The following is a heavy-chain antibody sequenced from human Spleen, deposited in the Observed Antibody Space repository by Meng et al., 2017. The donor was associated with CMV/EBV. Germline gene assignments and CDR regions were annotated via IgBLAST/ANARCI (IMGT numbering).Heavy chain of an antibody. CDR3: ARYRYLYGNYFDY. D-gene: IGHD2/OR15-2a*01. V-gene: IGHV1-69*05. CDR2: IIPIFGTA. Sequence: NASGGPFSSYAISWVRQAPGQWLEWMGGIIPIFGTANYAQKFQGRVTITTDESTSTAYMELSSLRSEDTAVYYCARYRYLYGNYFDYWGQGTLVTVSS. J-gene: IGHJ4*02. CDR1: GGPFSSYA.